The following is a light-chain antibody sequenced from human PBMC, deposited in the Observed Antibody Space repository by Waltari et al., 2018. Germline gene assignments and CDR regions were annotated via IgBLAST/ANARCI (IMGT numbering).Light chain of an antibody. CDR3: SSYTSSTVI. J-gene: IGLJ2*01. Sequence: QSALTQPASVSGSPGQSVTISCTGTSSDVGDYNYVSWYQQYSGKAPKLMIYVVSKRPSGVSYRFSGSKSGNTASLTISGLQAEDEADYYCSSYTSSTVIFGGGTKLTVL. CDR2: VVS. V-gene: IGLV2-14*01. CDR1: SSDVGDYNY.